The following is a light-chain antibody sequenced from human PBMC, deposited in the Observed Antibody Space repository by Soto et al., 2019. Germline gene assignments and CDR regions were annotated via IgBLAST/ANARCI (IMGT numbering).Light chain of an antibody. Sequence: ETVMTQSPGTLSVSPGERATLSCRASQTISSNLAWYQQKPGQAPRLLIYAASTRATGIPARFSGSGSGTAFTLTISSLQSADFGVYYCQQYNYWPQTFGQGTKLEVK. CDR2: AAS. CDR3: QQYNYWPQT. CDR1: QTISSN. V-gene: IGKV3-15*01. J-gene: IGKJ2*01.